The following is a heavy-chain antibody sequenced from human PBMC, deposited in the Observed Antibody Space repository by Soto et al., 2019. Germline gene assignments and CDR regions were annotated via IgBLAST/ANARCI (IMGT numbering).Heavy chain of an antibody. D-gene: IGHD1-26*01. Sequence: LRLSCAASGFTFSGHYMSWIRQAPGKGLEWISYISSGGSTIDYADSVRGRFTISRDNAKNSLYLQMNNLRADDTAVYYCASQGLIVGPDPPAFDIWGQGTMVTVSS. J-gene: IGHJ3*02. CDR1: GFTFSGHY. V-gene: IGHV3-11*01. CDR2: ISSGGSTI. CDR3: ASQGLIVGPDPPAFDI.